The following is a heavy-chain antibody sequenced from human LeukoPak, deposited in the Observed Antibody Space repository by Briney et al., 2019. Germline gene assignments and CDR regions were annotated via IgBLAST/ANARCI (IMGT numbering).Heavy chain of an antibody. V-gene: IGHV4-4*07. CDR2: IYTSGST. CDR3: ARQVDRANFGDYYYYMDV. CDR1: GGSISSYY. Sequence: SETLSLTCTVSGGSISSYYWSWIRQPAGKGLEWIGRIYTSGSTNYNPSLKSRVTMSVDTSKNQFSLKLSSVTAADTAVYYCARQVDRANFGDYYYYMDVWGKGTTVTVSS. D-gene: IGHD4/OR15-4a*01. J-gene: IGHJ6*03.